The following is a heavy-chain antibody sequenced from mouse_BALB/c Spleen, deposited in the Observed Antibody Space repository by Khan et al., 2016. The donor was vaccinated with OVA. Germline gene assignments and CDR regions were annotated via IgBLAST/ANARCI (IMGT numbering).Heavy chain of an antibody. CDR2: ISYGGST. V-gene: IGHV3-2*02. Sequence: EVPLQESGPGLVKPSQSLSLTCTVTGYSITSDYAWAWIRQFPGNKLEWMGYISYGGSTSSNPSHTSRISINRDTSKNTFFLQLNSVTTEDTATYYCARTNYYCYAMDYWGQGTSVTVSS. CDR3: ARTNYYCYAMDY. CDR1: GYSITSDYA. D-gene: IGHD1-1*01. J-gene: IGHJ4*01.